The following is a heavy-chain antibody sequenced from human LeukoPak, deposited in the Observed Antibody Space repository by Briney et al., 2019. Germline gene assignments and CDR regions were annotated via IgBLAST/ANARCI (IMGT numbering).Heavy chain of an antibody. CDR1: GYTFPNYW. V-gene: IGHV5-51*01. J-gene: IGHJ3*02. CDR3: ARTNYYETSGWASGLSPFDM. CDR2: IWPGDSDT. D-gene: IGHD3-22*01. Sequence: GESLQISCKGSGYTFPNYWIAWVRPMPGKGLEGMGAIWPGDSDTRYSPSFQGQVTISADKSISTVYLQWSSLKASDTAMYYCARTNYYETSGWASGLSPFDMWGRGTMVSVSS.